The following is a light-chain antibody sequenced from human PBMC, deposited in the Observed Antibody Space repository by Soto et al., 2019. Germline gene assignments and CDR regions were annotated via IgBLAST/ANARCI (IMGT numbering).Light chain of an antibody. Sequence: EIVVTQSPVTLSLSPGETATLSCRASQSVSSSLAWYQQKPGQSPRLLIYDASNRATGIPARFSGSGSGTDFTLTISSLEPEDFAVYYCQQRSNWPTMYTFGQGTKLEIK. V-gene: IGKV3-11*01. CDR1: QSVSSS. CDR2: DAS. CDR3: QQRSNWPTMYT. J-gene: IGKJ2*01.